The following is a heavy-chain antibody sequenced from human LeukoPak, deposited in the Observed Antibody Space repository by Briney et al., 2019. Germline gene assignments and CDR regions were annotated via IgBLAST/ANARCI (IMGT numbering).Heavy chain of an antibody. D-gene: IGHD2-15*01. V-gene: IGHV3-48*02. J-gene: IGHJ3*02. Sequence: PGRSLRLSCAASGFTFSSYSMNWVRQAPGKGLEWLSYISSSSSTIYYADSVKGRFTISRDNAKKSLYLQMNSLRDEDTAVYYCARGGYCSGGSCFSAGAFDIWGQGTMVTVSS. CDR1: GFTFSSYS. CDR3: ARGGYCSGGSCFSAGAFDI. CDR2: ISSSSSTI.